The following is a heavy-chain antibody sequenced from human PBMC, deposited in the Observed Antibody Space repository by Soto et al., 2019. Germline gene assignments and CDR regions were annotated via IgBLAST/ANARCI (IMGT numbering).Heavy chain of an antibody. Sequence: ASVKVSCKASGYTFTSSGISWVRQAPGQGLEWMGWISAYNGKTNYPQKLQGRVNMTTETSTNTAYMEMRSLRSDDTDEYYSRIDSCSSTSCYRSPYYYYGMDVWGQGTTVTVSS. V-gene: IGHV1-18*01. CDR3: RIDSCSSTSCYRSPYYYYGMDV. CDR1: GYTFTSSG. D-gene: IGHD2-2*01. J-gene: IGHJ6*02. CDR2: ISAYNGKT.